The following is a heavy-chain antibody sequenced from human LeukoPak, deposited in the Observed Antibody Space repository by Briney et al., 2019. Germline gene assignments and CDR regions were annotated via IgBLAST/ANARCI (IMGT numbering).Heavy chain of an antibody. Sequence: ASVKVSCKASGYTFTSYYMHWVRQAPGQGLEWMGIINPSGGSTSYAQKFQGRVTMTRDTSTSTVYMEPSSLRSEDTAVYYCARRDRIAARLYHFDYWGQGTLVTVSS. CDR3: ARRDRIAARLYHFDY. CDR2: INPSGGST. J-gene: IGHJ4*02. CDR1: GYTFTSYY. D-gene: IGHD6-6*01. V-gene: IGHV1-46*01.